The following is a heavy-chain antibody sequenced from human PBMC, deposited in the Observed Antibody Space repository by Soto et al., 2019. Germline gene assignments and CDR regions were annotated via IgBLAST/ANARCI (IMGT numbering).Heavy chain of an antibody. CDR1: GGSISSSSYY. J-gene: IGHJ5*02. Sequence: QLQLQESRPGLVKSSETLSLTCTVSGGSISSSSYYWAWIRQPPGKGLEWIGNIYYSGNPYYNPSIKCRVTISVDTSKNQFARKLSSVTAADTAVYYCARHLLVVPFILNWFDPWGQGTLVTVYS. CDR3: ARHLLVVPFILNWFDP. CDR2: IYYSGNP. D-gene: IGHD3-22*01. V-gene: IGHV4-39*01.